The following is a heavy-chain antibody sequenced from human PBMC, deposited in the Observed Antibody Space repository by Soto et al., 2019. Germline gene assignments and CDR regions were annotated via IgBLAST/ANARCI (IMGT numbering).Heavy chain of an antibody. D-gene: IGHD2-2*01. CDR3: TRWGTTCYDY. Sequence: SGGSLRLSCAASGFSFSSYSMNWVRQAPGKGLEWVSSIGFSTSNIYYADSVKGRFTISRDNAKNSLYLQMNSLKAEDTAVYYCTRWGTTCYDYWGQGTLVTVSS. J-gene: IGHJ4*02. CDR1: GFSFSSYS. V-gene: IGHV3-21*01. CDR2: IGFSTSNI.